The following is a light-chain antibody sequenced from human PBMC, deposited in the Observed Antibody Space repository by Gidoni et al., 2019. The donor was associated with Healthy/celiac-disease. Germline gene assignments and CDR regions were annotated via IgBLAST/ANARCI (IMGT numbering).Light chain of an antibody. CDR3: QQYNNWPPI. CDR1: QSVSSN. V-gene: IGKV3-15*01. CDR2: GAS. J-gene: IGKJ4*01. Sequence: DIVMTQSPATLSVSPGELATLSCRASQSVSSNLAWYQQKPGQAPRLLIYGASTRATGIPARFSGSGSGTEFTLTISSLQSEDFAVYYCQQYNNWPPIFGGGTKVEIK.